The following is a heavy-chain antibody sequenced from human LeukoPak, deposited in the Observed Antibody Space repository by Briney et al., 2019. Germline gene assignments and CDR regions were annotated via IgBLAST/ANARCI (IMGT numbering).Heavy chain of an antibody. J-gene: IGHJ3*02. D-gene: IGHD4-17*01. CDR2: INHSGIT. CDR3: ARHFDNGDYKKTFDI. Sequence: SETLSLTCAVHGGSFSGSYWNWIRQPPGKGLEWIGEINHSGITNYNPSLKSRVIISVDTSKNKFSLKVRSVTAADSAVYYCARHFDNGDYKKTFDIWGQGTMVTVSS. V-gene: IGHV4-34*01. CDR1: GGSFSGSY.